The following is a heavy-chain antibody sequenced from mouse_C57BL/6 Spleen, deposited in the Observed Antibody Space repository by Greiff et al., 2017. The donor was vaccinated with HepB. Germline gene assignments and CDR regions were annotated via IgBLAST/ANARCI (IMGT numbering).Heavy chain of an antibody. D-gene: IGHD4-1*02. Sequence: VQLQQPGAELVKPGASVKLSCKASGYTFTSYWMHWVKQRPGQGLEWIGMIHPNSGSTNYNEKFKSKATLTVDKSSSTAYMQLSSLTSEDSAVYYCAREPTGTGLLDYWGQGTTLTVSS. CDR2: IHPNSGST. V-gene: IGHV1-64*01. J-gene: IGHJ2*01. CDR3: AREPTGTGLLDY. CDR1: GYTFTSYW.